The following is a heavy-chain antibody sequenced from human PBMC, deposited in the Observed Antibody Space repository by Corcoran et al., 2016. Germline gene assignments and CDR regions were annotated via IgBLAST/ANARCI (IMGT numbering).Heavy chain of an antibody. CDR3: ARRRGDIVVVPAAKNAPYWYFDL. Sequence: QVQLQQWGAGLLKPSETLSLTCAVYGGSFSGYYWSWIRQPQGKGLEWIGEINHSGSTNYNPSLKSRVTISVDTSKNQFSLKLSSVTAADTAVYYCARRRGDIVVVPAAKNAPYWYFDLWGRGTLVTVSS. CDR2: INHSGST. D-gene: IGHD2-2*01. V-gene: IGHV4-34*01. CDR1: GGSFSGYY. J-gene: IGHJ2*01.